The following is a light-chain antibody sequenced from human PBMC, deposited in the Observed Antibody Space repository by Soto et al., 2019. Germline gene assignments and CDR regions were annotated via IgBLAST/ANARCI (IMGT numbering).Light chain of an antibody. Sequence: EIVLTQSPGTLSLSPGGRATLSCRASQSVSSTFLAWYQQKAGQTPRLLIYGGSSRATGIPDRFSGSGSGADFTLTISRLEPEDFAVYYCQYYDNSLGTFGQGTKVEIK. CDR2: GGS. J-gene: IGKJ1*01. CDR1: QSVSSTF. CDR3: QYYDNSLGT. V-gene: IGKV3-20*01.